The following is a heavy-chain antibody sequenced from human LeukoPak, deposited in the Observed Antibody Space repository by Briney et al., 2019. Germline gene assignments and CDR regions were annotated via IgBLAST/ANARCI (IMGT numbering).Heavy chain of an antibody. Sequence: GGSLRLSCAASGFTFDDYAMHWVRHAPGEGLEWVSGISWNSGSIGYADSVKGRFTISRDNAKNSLYLQMNSLRAEDTALYYCAKDIGSYGYFDYWGQGTLVTVSS. CDR3: AKDIGSYGYFDY. J-gene: IGHJ4*02. CDR2: ISWNSGSI. V-gene: IGHV3-9*01. D-gene: IGHD5-18*01. CDR1: GFTFDDYA.